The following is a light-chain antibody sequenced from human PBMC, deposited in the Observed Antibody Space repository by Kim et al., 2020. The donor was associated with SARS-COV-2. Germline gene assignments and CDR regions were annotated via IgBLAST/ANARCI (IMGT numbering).Light chain of an antibody. V-gene: IGLV1-44*01. Sequence: ELTQPPSASGTPGQRVTISCSGSRSNIGRNTVHWYQQGPGTAPKLLMYNNYRRPSGVPDRFSGSKSGTAASLAINGLLSEDEADCYCAAWDDSLHGPVFGGGTQLTVL. CDR1: RSNIGRNT. CDR2: NNY. CDR3: AAWDDSLHGPV. J-gene: IGLJ3*02.